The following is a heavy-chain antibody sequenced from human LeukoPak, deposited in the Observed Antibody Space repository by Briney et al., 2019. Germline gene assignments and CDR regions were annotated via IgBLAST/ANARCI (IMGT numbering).Heavy chain of an antibody. CDR2: INPNTGGT. Sequence: ASVKVSCKASGYTFIGYYMHWVRQAPGQGLEWMGWINPNTGGTNYAQKFQGWVTMTRDTSISTAYMELSRLRSDGTAVYYCARGRATVPTLSGMDVWGQGTTVTVSS. V-gene: IGHV1-2*04. CDR1: GYTFIGYY. D-gene: IGHD4-17*01. J-gene: IGHJ6*02. CDR3: ARGRATVPTLSGMDV.